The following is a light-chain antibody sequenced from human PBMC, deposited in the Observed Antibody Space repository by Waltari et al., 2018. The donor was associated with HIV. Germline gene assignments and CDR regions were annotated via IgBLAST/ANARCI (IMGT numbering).Light chain of an antibody. CDR3: CSYAGNYTFV. CDR1: SSDVGGYKY. Sequence: QSALTQPRSVSGSPGQSVTISCTGTSSDVGGYKYVSWYQHHPGKAPQLMIFDVNKRPSGVPDRFSVSKSGNTASLTISGLQAEDEADYDCCSYAGNYTFVFGGGTKLTVL. V-gene: IGLV2-11*01. CDR2: DVN. J-gene: IGLJ2*01.